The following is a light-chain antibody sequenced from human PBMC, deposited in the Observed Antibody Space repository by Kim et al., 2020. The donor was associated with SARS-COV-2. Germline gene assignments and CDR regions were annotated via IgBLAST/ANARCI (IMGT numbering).Light chain of an antibody. Sequence: GQRFPSFCSGATSNSERNTETGYRRLPERAPNPLIYSNNRRPSGVPDGFSASKSGTSASLAISGLQSEDEADYYCAAWDDSLNGYVFGTGPRSPS. CDR2: SNN. CDR3: AAWDDSLNGYV. CDR1: TSNSERNT. V-gene: IGLV1-44*01. J-gene: IGLJ1*01.